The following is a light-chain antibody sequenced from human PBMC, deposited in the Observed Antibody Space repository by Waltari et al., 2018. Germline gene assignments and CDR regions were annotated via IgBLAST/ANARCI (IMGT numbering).Light chain of an antibody. CDR3: VLYGGNGIWV. CDR2: STN. V-gene: IGLV8-61*01. CDR1: SGSVSTSDY. J-gene: IGLJ3*02. Sequence: QTVVTQEPAFSVSPGGTITLTCALTSGSVSTSDYPSWYQQTPGQAPRTLIYSTNLRSSGVPVRFSGSIIGNKAALTITGAQADDEADYYCVLYGGNGIWVFGGGTRLTVL.